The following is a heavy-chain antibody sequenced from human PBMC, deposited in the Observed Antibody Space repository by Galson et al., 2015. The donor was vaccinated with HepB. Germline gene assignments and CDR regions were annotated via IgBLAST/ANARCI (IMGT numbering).Heavy chain of an antibody. CDR2: ISSSSSYT. CDR3: ASSSDTAMVWGH. Sequence: LRLSCAASGFTFSDYYMSWLRQAPGQGLEWVSYISSSSSYTNYADSVKGRFTISRDNAKNSLYLQMNSLRAEDTAVYYCASSSDTAMVWGHWGQGTLVTVSS. D-gene: IGHD5-18*01. CDR1: GFTFSDYY. J-gene: IGHJ4*02. V-gene: IGHV3-11*06.